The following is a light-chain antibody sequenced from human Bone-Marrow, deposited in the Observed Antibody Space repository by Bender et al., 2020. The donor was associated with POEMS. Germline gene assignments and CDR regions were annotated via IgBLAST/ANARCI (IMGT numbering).Light chain of an antibody. CDR2: EVS. CDR1: SSDVGSYNL. CDR3: SSYTSSSTYV. J-gene: IGLJ1*01. Sequence: QSALTQPPSVSGSPGQSVTISCTGTSSDVGSYNLVSWYQQPPGTAPKLMISEVSNRPSGVPDRFSGSKSGNTASLTISGLQAEDEADYYCSSYTSSSTYVFGTGTKVTVL. V-gene: IGLV2-18*02.